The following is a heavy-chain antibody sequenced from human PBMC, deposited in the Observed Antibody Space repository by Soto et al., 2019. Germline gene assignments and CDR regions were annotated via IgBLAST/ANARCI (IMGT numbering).Heavy chain of an antibody. CDR2: IYWDDDK. J-gene: IGHJ4*02. V-gene: IGHV2-5*02. CDR3: AHRPDYYDSSGYFPY. D-gene: IGHD3-22*01. Sequence: SGPTLVNPTQTLTLTCTFSAFSLSTGGVGVGWIRQPPGKALEWLALIYWDDDKRYSLSLKTRLTITKDASKNQVVLTMTNMDPVDTATYYCAHRPDYYDSSGYFPYWGQGTLVTVSS. CDR1: AFSLSTGGVG.